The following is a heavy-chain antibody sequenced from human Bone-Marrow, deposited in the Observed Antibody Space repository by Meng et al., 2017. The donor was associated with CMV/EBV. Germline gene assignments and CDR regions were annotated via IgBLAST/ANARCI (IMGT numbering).Heavy chain of an antibody. CDR3: ARRYSSSSYNWFDP. CDR2: INHSGST. D-gene: IGHD6-6*01. J-gene: IGHJ5*02. CDR1: GGSFSGYY. Sequence: SETLSLTCAVYGGSFSGYYWRWIRQPPGKGLEWIGEINHSGSTNYNPSRKSRVTISVDTSKNQFSLKLSSVTAADTAVYSCARRYSSSSYNWFDPWGQGTLVTVSS. V-gene: IGHV4-34*01.